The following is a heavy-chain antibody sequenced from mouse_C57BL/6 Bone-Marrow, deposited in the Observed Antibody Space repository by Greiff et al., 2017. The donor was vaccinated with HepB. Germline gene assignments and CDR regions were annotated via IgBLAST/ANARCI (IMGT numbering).Heavy chain of an antibody. J-gene: IGHJ2*01. CDR1: GYTFTSYW. CDR3: ARYRSSGYDYFDY. V-gene: IGHV1-69*01. D-gene: IGHD3-2*02. Sequence: VQLQQPGAELVMPGASVKLSCKASGYTFTSYWMHWVKQRPGQGLEWIGEIDPSDSYTKYNQKFKGKSTLTVDKSSSTAYMQLSSLTSEDSAVYYCARYRSSGYDYFDYWGQGTTLTVSS. CDR2: IDPSDSYT.